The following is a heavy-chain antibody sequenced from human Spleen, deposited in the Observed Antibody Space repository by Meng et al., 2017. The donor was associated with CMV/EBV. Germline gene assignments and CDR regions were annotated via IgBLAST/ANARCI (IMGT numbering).Heavy chain of an antibody. D-gene: IGHD6-6*01. J-gene: IGHJ4*02. CDR1: GFTFDDYY. CDR2: ISWDGAIT. Sequence: GGSLRLSCAASGFTFDDYYMHWVRQAPGRGLEWVSLISWDGAITYYGDSVKGRFTISRDNSKNSLFLQINSLRAEDTALYYCAKGDSSSFRPNFDYWGQGTLVTVSS. V-gene: IGHV3-43D*03. CDR3: AKGDSSSFRPNFDY.